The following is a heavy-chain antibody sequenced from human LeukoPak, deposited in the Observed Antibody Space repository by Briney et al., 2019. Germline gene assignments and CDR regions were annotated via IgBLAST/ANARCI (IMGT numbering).Heavy chain of an antibody. Sequence: PGGSLRLSCAASGFTLSTYEMNWVRQAPGKGLEWVSYISSSGSTIYYADSVKARFTISRDNAKNSLYLQMNSLRAEDTAVYYCAKDGVAVAGTWGQGTLVTVSS. V-gene: IGHV3-48*03. CDR2: ISSSGSTI. CDR3: AKDGVAVAGT. D-gene: IGHD6-19*01. CDR1: GFTLSTYE. J-gene: IGHJ4*02.